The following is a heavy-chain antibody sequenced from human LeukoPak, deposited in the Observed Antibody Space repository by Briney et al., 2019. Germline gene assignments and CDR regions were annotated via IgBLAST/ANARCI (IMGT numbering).Heavy chain of an antibody. Sequence: ASVKVSCKASGYTFTDYYMHWVRQAPGQGLEWMGWISAYNGNTNYAQKLQGRVTMTTDTSTSTAYMELRSLRSDDTAVYYCARDRYCSSTSCNWFDPWGQGTLVTVSS. V-gene: IGHV1-18*04. J-gene: IGHJ5*02. CDR1: GYTFTDYY. CDR3: ARDRYCSSTSCNWFDP. CDR2: ISAYNGNT. D-gene: IGHD2-2*01.